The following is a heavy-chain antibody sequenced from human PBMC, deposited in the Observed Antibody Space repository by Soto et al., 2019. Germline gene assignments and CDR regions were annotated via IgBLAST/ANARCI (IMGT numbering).Heavy chain of an antibody. J-gene: IGHJ4*02. Sequence: PSEILSLTCAVSGYSISSSNWWGWIRQPPGKGLEWIGYIYYSGSTYYNPSLKSRVTISVDTSKNQFSLKLSSVTAADTAVYYCARLGGGNFDYWGQGTLVTVSS. D-gene: IGHD2-15*01. CDR2: IYYSGST. V-gene: IGHV4-28*01. CDR1: GYSISSSNW. CDR3: ARLGGGNFDY.